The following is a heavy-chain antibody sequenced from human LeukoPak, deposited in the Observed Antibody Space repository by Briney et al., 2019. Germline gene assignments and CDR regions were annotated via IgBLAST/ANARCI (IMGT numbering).Heavy chain of an antibody. CDR3: ATGDSGSDLFDY. CDR1: GYTLTQLS. CDR2: FDPEDGET. J-gene: IGHJ4*02. D-gene: IGHD1-26*01. V-gene: IGHV1-24*01. Sequence: GASVKVSCKVSGYTLTQLSMHWVRQAPGKGLEWMGGFDPEDGETIYAQKFQSRVTMTEDTSTDTAYMELSSLRSEDTAVYYCATGDSGSDLFDYWGQGTLVTVSS.